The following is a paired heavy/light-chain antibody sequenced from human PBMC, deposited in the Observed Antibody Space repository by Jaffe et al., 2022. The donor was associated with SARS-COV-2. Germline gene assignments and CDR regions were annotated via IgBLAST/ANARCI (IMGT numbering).Heavy chain of an antibody. V-gene: IGHV4-39*02. D-gene: IGHD3-16*01. Sequence: QLHLQESGPGLVKASETLSLTCSVSGDSINSSSYYWGWIRQPPGKGPEWIGSIYYNGNTYYNPSLNNRATISVDTSKNHFSLNVTSVTAADTAVYYCASASQRLGDFLNWFKPWGQGTLVTVSS. CDR3: ASASQRLGDFLNWFKP. J-gene: IGHJ5*02. CDR1: GDSINSSSYY. CDR2: IYYNGNT.
Light chain of an antibody. CDR2: RNN. CDR1: SSNIGGSY. CDR3: AAWDASLSGPV. V-gene: IGLV1-47*01. J-gene: IGLJ2*01. Sequence: QSILTQPPSASGTPGQKVTIACSGGSSNIGGSYVYWYQHLPGSAPRLLIYRNNQRPSGVPERFFGSKSGISASLAISGLRTEDEAVYYCAAWDASLSGPVFGGGTRLTVL.